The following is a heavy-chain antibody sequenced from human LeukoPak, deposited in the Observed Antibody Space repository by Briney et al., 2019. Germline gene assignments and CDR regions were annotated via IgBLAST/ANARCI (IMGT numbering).Heavy chain of an antibody. CDR3: AKDRGNDYGVFDY. V-gene: IGHV3-48*01. J-gene: IGHJ4*02. CDR2: ISSGSGTT. Sequence: GSLRLSCAASGSIFSSYSMNWVRQTPGKGLEWISYISSGSGTTYYGDSVQGRFITSRDNAKNSLHLQMNSLRAEDTGVYYCAKDRGNDYGVFDYWGQGILVTVSS. D-gene: IGHD4-17*01. CDR1: GSIFSSYS.